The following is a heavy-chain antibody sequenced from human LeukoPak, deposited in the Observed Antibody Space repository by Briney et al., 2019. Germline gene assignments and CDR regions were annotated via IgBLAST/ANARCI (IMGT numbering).Heavy chain of an antibody. V-gene: IGHV3-30*18. Sequence: GGSLRLSCVASGFTFSNYGMHWVRQAPGKGLEWVAVISYDESNKYYADSVKGRFTISRDNSKNTLYLQMNSLRAEDTAVYYCAKDRSKIMIFGVISPNWFDPWGQGTLVTVSS. CDR1: GFTFSNYG. D-gene: IGHD3-3*01. J-gene: IGHJ5*02. CDR3: AKDRSKIMIFGVISPNWFDP. CDR2: ISYDESNK.